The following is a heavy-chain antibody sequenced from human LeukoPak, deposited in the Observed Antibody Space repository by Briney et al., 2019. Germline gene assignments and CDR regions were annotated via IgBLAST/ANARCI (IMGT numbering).Heavy chain of an antibody. CDR1: GDSVSSNSAA. V-gene: IGHV6-1*01. D-gene: IGHD3-10*01. CDR2: TYYRSKWYN. Sequence: SQTLSLTCAISGDSVSSNSAAWNWIRQSPSRGLEWLGRTYYRSKWYNDYAVSVKSRITINPDTSKNQFSLQLNSVTPEDTAVYYCARENTLVRGTRNPFDYWGRGTLVTVSS. CDR3: ARENTLVRGTRNPFDY. J-gene: IGHJ4*02.